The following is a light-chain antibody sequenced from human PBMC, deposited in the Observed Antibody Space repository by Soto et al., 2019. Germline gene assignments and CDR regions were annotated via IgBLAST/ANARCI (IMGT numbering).Light chain of an antibody. J-gene: IGKJ5*01. Sequence: ETVMTQSPAILSLSPGDRSTLWFSASQSVSSNLAWYQQKPGQAPRLLIYDISTRATGIPARFSGSGSGTEFTLTICRLQSEDFAVYYCQQSGYSPITFGQGT. CDR3: QQSGYSPIT. CDR1: QSVSSN. CDR2: DIS. V-gene: IGKV3D-15*01.